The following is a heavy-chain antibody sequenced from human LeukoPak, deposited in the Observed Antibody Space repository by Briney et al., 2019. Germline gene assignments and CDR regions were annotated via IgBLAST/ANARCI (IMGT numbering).Heavy chain of an antibody. CDR3: AKGPDDYVWGSYRSYFDY. CDR2: ISGSGGST. CDR1: GFTFSSYW. Sequence: GGSLRLSCAASGFTFSSYWMSWVRQAPGKGLEWVSAISGSGGSTYYADSVKGRFTISRDNSKNTLYLQMNSLRAEDTAVYYCAKGPDDYVWGSYRSYFDYWGQGTLVTVSS. V-gene: IGHV3-23*01. D-gene: IGHD3-16*02. J-gene: IGHJ4*02.